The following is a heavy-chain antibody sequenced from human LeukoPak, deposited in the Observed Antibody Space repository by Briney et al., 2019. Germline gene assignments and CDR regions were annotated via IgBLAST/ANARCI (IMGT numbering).Heavy chain of an antibody. D-gene: IGHD5-12*01. V-gene: IGHV1-18*01. CDR1: GYTFTSYG. J-gene: IGHJ3*02. CDR3: ARDNSVDIVGLYAFDI. CDR2: ISAYNGNT. Sequence: ASVKVSCKASGYTFTSYGISWVRQAPGQGLEWMGWISAYNGNTNYAQKLQGRVTMTTDTSTSTAYMELRSLRSDDTAVYYCARDNSVDIVGLYAFDIWGQGTMVTVSS.